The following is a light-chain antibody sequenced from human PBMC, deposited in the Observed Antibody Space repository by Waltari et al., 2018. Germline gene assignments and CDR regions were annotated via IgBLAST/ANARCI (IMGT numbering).Light chain of an antibody. CDR2: GAS. V-gene: IGKV3-20*01. CDR1: HSLSKGY. CDR3: QQYGSSILYT. Sequence: IVLTQSPGTLSLSPREPATLHSRTSHSLSKGYLAWYQQKPDQAPRLLIYGASSRAAGIPDRFSGSGSGTDFTLTITRLEPEDSAVYYCQQYGSSILYTFGQGTKLEIK. J-gene: IGKJ2*01.